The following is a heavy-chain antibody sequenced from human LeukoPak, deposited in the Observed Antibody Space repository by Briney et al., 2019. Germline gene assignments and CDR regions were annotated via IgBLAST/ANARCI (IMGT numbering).Heavy chain of an antibody. D-gene: IGHD4-23*01. J-gene: IGHJ6*03. CDR1: GFTFSSYN. V-gene: IGHV3-21*01. CDR2: ISSSSSYI. CDR3: ARGTVAERDYYYYYMDV. Sequence: GGSLRLSCAASGFTFSSYNMNWVRQAPGKGLEWVSSISSSSSYIYYADSVKGRFTISRDNAKNSLYLQMNRLRAEDTAVYYCARGTVAERDYYYYYMDVWGKGTTVTVSS.